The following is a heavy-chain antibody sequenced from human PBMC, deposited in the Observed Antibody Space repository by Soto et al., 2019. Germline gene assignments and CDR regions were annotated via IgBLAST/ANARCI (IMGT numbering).Heavy chain of an antibody. CDR2: ISSSSSYI. CDR1: GFTFSSYS. V-gene: IGHV3-21*01. CDR3: ARGGIAAAGTNWD. Sequence: EVQLVESGGGLVKPGGSLRLSCAASGFTFSSYSMNWVRQAPGKGLEGVSSISSSSSYIYYADSVKGRFTISRDNAKNSLYLQMNSLRAEDTAVYYCARGGIAAAGTNWDWGQGTLVTVSS. J-gene: IGHJ4*02. D-gene: IGHD6-13*01.